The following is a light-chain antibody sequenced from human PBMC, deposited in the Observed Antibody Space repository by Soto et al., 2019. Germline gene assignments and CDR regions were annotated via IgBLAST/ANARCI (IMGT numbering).Light chain of an antibody. V-gene: IGKV1-6*01. CDR3: LQDYNYART. Sequence: AIQMTQSRASLSASVGDRVTITCRASQGIRSDLGWYQQKPGRAPKLLIYAASILQSGVPSRFSGSGSGTDFTLTISSLQPEDFATYYCLQDYNYARTFGQGTNLEIK. CDR1: QGIRSD. CDR2: AAS. J-gene: IGKJ2*01.